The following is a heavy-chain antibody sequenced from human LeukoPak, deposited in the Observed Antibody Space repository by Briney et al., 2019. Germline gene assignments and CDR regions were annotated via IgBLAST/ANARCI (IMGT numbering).Heavy chain of an antibody. J-gene: IGHJ4*02. CDR2: IIPILGIA. V-gene: IGHV1-69*04. CDR1: GGTFSSYA. CDR3: ARGPDRLSGSPTIDY. Sequence: SVKVSCKASGGTFSSYAISWVRQAPGQGLEWMGRIIPILGIANYAQKFQGRVTITADKSTSTAYMELSSLRSEDTAVYYCARGPDRLSGSPTIDYWGQGTLVTVSS. D-gene: IGHD3-10*01.